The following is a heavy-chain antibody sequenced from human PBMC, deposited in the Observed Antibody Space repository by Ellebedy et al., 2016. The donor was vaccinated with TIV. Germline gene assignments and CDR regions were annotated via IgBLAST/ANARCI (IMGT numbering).Heavy chain of an antibody. V-gene: IGHV3-30*18. CDR3: AKEHTSSWYHSGIDY. J-gene: IGHJ4*02. CDR2: ISYDGSER. Sequence: PGGSLRLSCAASGFTFSSYGLHWVRQAPGKGLDWVAVISYDGSERYYAESLKDRLTISRDNSKNTLYLQIDSLRPDDTAVYYCAKEHTSSWYHSGIDYWGQGTLVTVSS. CDR1: GFTFSSYG. D-gene: IGHD6-13*01.